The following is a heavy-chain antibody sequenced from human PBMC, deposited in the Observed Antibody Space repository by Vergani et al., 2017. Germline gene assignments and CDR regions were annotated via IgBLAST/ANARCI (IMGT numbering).Heavy chain of an antibody. V-gene: IGHV3-21*06. CDR1: GFTFSSYS. J-gene: IGHJ2*01. CDR3: VRLPRGPWNFDL. Sequence: EVQLVESGGGLVKRGGSLRLSCAASGFTFSSYSMNWVRQAPGKGLEWVSSISSSSSYIHYSDSLKGRFTISRDNTKNSLSLQMSGLRVEDTAVYYWVRLPRGPWNFDLWGRGTLITVSS. CDR2: ISSSSSYI.